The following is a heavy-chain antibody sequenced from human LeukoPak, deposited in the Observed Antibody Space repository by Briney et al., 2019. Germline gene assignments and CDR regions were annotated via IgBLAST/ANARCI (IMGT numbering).Heavy chain of an antibody. J-gene: IGHJ6*03. CDR2: INPNSGGT. CDR1: GYTFTCYY. V-gene: IGHV1-2*02. CDR3: ARDDIVVVPAAADLNYYYYYMDV. Sequence: GASVKVSCKASGYTFTCYYMHWVRQAPGQGLEWMGWINPNSGGTNYAQKFQGRVTMTRDTSISTAYMELSRLRSDDTAVYYCARDDIVVVPAAADLNYYYYYMDVWGKGTTVTVSS. D-gene: IGHD2-2*01.